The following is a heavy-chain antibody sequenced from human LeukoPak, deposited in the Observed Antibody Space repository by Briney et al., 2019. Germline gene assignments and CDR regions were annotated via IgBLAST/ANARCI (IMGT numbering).Heavy chain of an antibody. CDR3: ARALTTLTYEGY. D-gene: IGHD1-1*01. Sequence: GGSLRLSCAASGFIFSSYWMHWVRQAPGKGLVWVSRVNTDGSSTTYANSVKGRFTISRDNAKNTLYLQMNTLRAEDTAVYYCARALTTLTYEGYWGQGTLVTVSS. J-gene: IGHJ4*02. V-gene: IGHV3-74*03. CDR2: VNTDGSST. CDR1: GFIFSSYW.